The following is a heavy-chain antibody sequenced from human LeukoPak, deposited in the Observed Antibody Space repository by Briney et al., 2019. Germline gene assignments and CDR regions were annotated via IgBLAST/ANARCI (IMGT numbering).Heavy chain of an antibody. CDR2: IHNDGST. Sequence: SGGSLKLSCAASGFDVSINYMNWIRQSPEKGLEWASIIHNDGSTYYADSVKGRFTVSRDNSKNTLYLQMNSLRAEDTAVYYCAKDNDFWSGYPFDYWGQGTLVTVSS. CDR1: GFDVSINY. CDR3: AKDNDFWSGYPFDY. J-gene: IGHJ4*02. D-gene: IGHD3-3*01. V-gene: IGHV3-66*01.